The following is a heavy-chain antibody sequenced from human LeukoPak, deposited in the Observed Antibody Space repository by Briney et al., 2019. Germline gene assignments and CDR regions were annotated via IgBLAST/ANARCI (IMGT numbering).Heavy chain of an antibody. J-gene: IGHJ4*02. V-gene: IGHV1-46*01. CDR1: GYTFTSYY. CDR3: AGGRTSHSSGSYRIGKFDY. Sequence: ASVKVSCKASGYTFTSYYMHWVRQAPGQGLEWMGIINPSGGSTSYAQKFQGRVTMTRDMSTSTVYMELSSLRSEDTAVYYCAGGRTSHSSGSYRIGKFDYWGQGTLVTVSS. CDR2: INPSGGST. D-gene: IGHD1-26*01.